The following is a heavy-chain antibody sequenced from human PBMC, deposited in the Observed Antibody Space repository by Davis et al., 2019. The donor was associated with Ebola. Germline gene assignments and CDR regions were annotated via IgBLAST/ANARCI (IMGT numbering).Heavy chain of an antibody. CDR1: GFTFSGSA. CDR3: ATNHYYYYGKDV. Sequence: PGGSLRLSCAASGFTFSGSAMHWVRQASGKGLEWVGRIRSKANSYSTAYAASVKGRFTISRDDSKNTAYLQMNSLKTEDTAVYYCATNHYYYYGKDVWGQGTTVTVSS. V-gene: IGHV3-73*01. J-gene: IGHJ6*02. CDR2: IRSKANSYST.